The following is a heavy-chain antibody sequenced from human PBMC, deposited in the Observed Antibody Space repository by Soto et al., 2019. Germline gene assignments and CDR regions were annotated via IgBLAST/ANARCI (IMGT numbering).Heavy chain of an antibody. Sequence: SETLSLTCTISGASMTSSSYFWGFVRQPPGLGLEWIGTIYYNRSTYYSTSLKSRVAISVDTSKNLFSLSLRSVTAADTAMYYCAMTTVTYPDYWGPGTPVTVSS. CDR2: IYYNRST. CDR3: AMTTVTYPDY. J-gene: IGHJ4*02. D-gene: IGHD4-17*01. CDR1: GASMTSSSYF. V-gene: IGHV4-39*01.